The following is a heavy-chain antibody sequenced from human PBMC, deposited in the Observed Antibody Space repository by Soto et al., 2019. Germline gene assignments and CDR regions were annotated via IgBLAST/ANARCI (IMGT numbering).Heavy chain of an antibody. CDR2: ISPSASR. Sequence: QVQLQQWGAGLLKASETLSLTCVVSGGSFSGYFLTWIRQSPGGGLAWIGEISPSASRNYNPAFQTRVIISVDTSKNHDCPKTSSVTAAHSATHFCARGLAYDRPITVAELLDALGQGTLVTVSS. V-gene: IGHV4-34*02. J-gene: IGHJ5*02. CDR3: ARGLAYDRPITVAELLDA. D-gene: IGHD5-12*01. CDR1: GGSFSGYF.